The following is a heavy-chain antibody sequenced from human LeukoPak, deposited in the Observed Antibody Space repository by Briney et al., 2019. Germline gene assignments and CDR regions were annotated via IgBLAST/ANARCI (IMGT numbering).Heavy chain of an antibody. CDR3: ARDLGYGDLMDY. J-gene: IGHJ4*02. CDR2: MKQDGSEK. V-gene: IGHV3-7*01. CDR1: GFALSSYW. D-gene: IGHD4-17*01. Sequence: PGGSLRLSRAASGFALSSYWMSWVRQAPGHGLEWVANMKQDGSEKYYVDSVKGRFTISRDNAKNSLYLQMNSLRAEDTAVYYCARDLGYGDLMDYWGQGTLVTVSS.